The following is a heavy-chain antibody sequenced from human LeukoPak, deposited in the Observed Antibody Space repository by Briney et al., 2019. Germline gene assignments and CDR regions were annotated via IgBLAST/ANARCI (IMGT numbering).Heavy chain of an antibody. CDR2: IYYSGST. CDR1: GGSISSGDYY. Sequence: SETLSLTCTVSGGSISSGDYYWSWIRQPPGKGLEWIGYIYYSGSTYYNPSLKSRVTISVDTSKNQFSLKLSSVTAADTAVYYCAKVAAMVDLDYWGQGTLVTVSS. J-gene: IGHJ4*02. V-gene: IGHV4-30-4*08. D-gene: IGHD5-18*01. CDR3: AKVAAMVDLDY.